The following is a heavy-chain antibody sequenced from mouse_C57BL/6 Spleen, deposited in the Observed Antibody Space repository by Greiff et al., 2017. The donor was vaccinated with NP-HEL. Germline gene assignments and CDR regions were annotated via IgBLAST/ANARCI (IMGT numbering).Heavy chain of an antibody. CDR1: GFNIKDYY. D-gene: IGHD2-4*01. J-gene: IGHJ3*01. CDR2: IDPEDGDT. CDR3: NRIYYYYEGFAY. V-gene: IGHV14-1*01. Sequence: VQLQQSGAELVRPGASVKLSCTASGFNIKDYYMHWVKQRPEQGLEWIGRIDPEDGDTEYAPKFQGKATMTADTSSNTAYLQLSSLTSEDTAVYYCNRIYYYYEGFAYWGQGTLVTVSA.